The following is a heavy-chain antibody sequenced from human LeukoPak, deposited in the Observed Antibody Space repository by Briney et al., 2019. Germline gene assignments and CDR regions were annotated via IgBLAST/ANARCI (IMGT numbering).Heavy chain of an antibody. Sequence: ASVKVSCKASGYTFTGYYMHWVRQAPGQGLEWMGIINPSGGSTSYAQKFQGRVTMTRDMSTSTVYMELSSLRSEDTAVYYCARDFGWNSNLHTNFDYWGQGTLVTVSS. CDR2: INPSGGST. CDR3: ARDFGWNSNLHTNFDY. J-gene: IGHJ4*02. V-gene: IGHV1-46*01. D-gene: IGHD1-7*01. CDR1: GYTFTGYY.